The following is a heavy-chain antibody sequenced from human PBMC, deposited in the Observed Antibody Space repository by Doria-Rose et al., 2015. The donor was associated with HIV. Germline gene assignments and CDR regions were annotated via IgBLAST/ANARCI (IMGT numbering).Heavy chain of an antibody. CDR1: GFTFSSHR. D-gene: IGHD3-10*01. Sequence: VQLQESGGGLVRPGGPLRLSCATSGFTFSSHRINWVRQAPGKGLEWVSSISSTSAYINYADSVMGRFTISRDNARNSLYLQMDSLRAEDTAIYYCATGVTLDYWGQGTLVTVSS. CDR3: ATGVTLDY. J-gene: IGHJ4*02. V-gene: IGHV3-21*01. CDR2: ISSTSAYI.